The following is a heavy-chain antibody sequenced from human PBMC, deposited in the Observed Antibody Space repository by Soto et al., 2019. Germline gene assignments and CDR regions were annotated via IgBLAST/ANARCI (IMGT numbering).Heavy chain of an antibody. CDR3: AHRPPYGGYVGWFDP. CDR2: IYWDDDK. CDR1: GFSLSTSGVG. V-gene: IGHV2-5*02. Sequence: QITLKESGPTLVKPTQTLTLTCTFSGFSLSTSGVGVGWIRQPPGKALEWLALIYWDDDKRYSPSLKSRLTITKDTSKNPVVLTMTNMDPVDTATYYCAHRPPYGGYVGWFDPWGQGTLVTVSS. J-gene: IGHJ5*02. D-gene: IGHD5-12*01.